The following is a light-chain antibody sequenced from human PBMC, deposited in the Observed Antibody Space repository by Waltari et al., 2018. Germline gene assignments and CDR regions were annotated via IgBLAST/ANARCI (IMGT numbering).Light chain of an antibody. V-gene: IGKV1-5*03. J-gene: IGKJ2*01. CDR3: QQYSSFST. Sequence: DIQMTQSPSTLSASVGDRVTISCRASQSVGTWLAWYQQKLGKAPKLLIYMASSLDSGVPSRFSGSGSGTDFTLTISSLQPDDFATYSCQQYSSFSTFGQGTKV. CDR2: MAS. CDR1: QSVGTW.